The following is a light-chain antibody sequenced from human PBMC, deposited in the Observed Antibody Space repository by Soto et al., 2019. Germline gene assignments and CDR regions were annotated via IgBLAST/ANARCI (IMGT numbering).Light chain of an antibody. CDR1: QSVSSY. CDR2: DAS. CDR3: QQRSNWIT. Sequence: EIVLTQSPATLSLSPGERATLSCRASQSVSSYLAWYQQKPGQAPRLLIYDASNRATGIPARFSGSGSGTYFTLTSSSLEAEDFAVYYCQQRSNWITFGQGTRLEIK. V-gene: IGKV3-11*01. J-gene: IGKJ5*01.